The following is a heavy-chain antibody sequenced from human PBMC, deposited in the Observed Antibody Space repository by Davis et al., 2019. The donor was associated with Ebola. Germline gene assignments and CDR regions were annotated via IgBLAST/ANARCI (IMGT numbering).Heavy chain of an antibody. CDR2: ISGSGGST. CDR1: GGSFSGYY. J-gene: IGHJ1*01. CDR3: AKDQYQLPSSYFQH. Sequence: GGSLRLSCAVYGGSFSGYYWSWVRQAPGKGLEWVSTISGSGGSTYYADSVKGRFTISRDNSKNTLYLQMNSLRAEDTAVYYCAKDQYQLPSSYFQHWGQGTLVTVSS. D-gene: IGHD2-2*01. V-gene: IGHV3-23*01.